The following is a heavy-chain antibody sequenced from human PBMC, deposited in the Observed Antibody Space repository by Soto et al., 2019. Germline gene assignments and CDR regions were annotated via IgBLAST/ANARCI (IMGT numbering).Heavy chain of an antibody. CDR3: ARSYGSGSYYYYYYGMDV. Sequence: SETLSLTCTVSGGSISSYYWSWIRQPPGKGLEWTGYIYYSGSTNYNPSLKSRVTISVDTSKNQFSLKLSSVTAADTAVYYCARSYGSGSYYYYYYGMDVWGQGTTVTVSS. CDR2: IYYSGST. CDR1: GGSISSYY. V-gene: IGHV4-59*01. J-gene: IGHJ6*02. D-gene: IGHD3-10*01.